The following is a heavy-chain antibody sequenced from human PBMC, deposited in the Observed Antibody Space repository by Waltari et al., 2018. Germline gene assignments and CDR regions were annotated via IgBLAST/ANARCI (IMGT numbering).Heavy chain of an antibody. CDR2: INPDRSSI. J-gene: IGHJ6*02. Sequence: EVQLVESGGDFVKPGGSLSLSCAAFPFIDYWMSWVRQAPGKGLEWVAIINPDRSSIYYLDSVKGRFTISRDNAKKSLYLQMNSLRVEDTAVYYCAGDRESRWGQGTTVTVSS. CDR1: FPFIDYW. V-gene: IGHV3-7*01. CDR3: AGDRESR.